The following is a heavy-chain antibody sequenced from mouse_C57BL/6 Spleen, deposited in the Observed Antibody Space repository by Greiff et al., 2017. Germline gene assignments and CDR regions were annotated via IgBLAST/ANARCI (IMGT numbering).Heavy chain of an antibody. CDR1: GFTFSSYA. CDR2: ISDGAGYT. Sequence: EVKLEESGGGLVKPGGSLKLSCAASGFTFSSYAMSWVRQTPEKRLEWVATISDGAGYTYYPDNVKGRFTITRDKAKNTLYLQMSHLKSEDTAMYYCAGMTAVVTNWYFAVWGTGTTVTVSS. J-gene: IGHJ1*03. V-gene: IGHV5-4*03. D-gene: IGHD1-1*01. CDR3: AGMTAVVTNWYFAV.